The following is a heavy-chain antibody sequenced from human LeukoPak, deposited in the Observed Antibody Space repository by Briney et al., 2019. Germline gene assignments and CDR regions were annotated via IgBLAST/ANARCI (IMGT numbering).Heavy chain of an antibody. Sequence: GSSVTVSCKASGYTFTSYYMHWVRQAPGQGLEWMGIINPSGGSTSYAQKFQGRVTMTRDMSTSTVYMELSSLRSEDTAVYYCARVTHYYDSSGPNDAFDIWGQGTMVTVSS. CDR3: ARVTHYYDSSGPNDAFDI. D-gene: IGHD3-22*01. J-gene: IGHJ3*02. CDR2: INPSGGST. V-gene: IGHV1-46*01. CDR1: GYTFTSYY.